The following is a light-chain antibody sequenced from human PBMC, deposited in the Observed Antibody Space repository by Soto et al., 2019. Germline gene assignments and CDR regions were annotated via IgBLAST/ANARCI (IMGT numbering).Light chain of an antibody. CDR1: QSISTW. V-gene: IGKV1-5*03. CDR2: KAS. Sequence: DIQMTQSPSTLSASVGDRVTITCRASQSISTWLAWYQQKPGKAPKLLLYKASSLESGVPSRFSGSGSGTEFTLTISSLQPEDFATFYCQQYNIFPSTFGQGTKLEIK. J-gene: IGKJ2*01. CDR3: QQYNIFPST.